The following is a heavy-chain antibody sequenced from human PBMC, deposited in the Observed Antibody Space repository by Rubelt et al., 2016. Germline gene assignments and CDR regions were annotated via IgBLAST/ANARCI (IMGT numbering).Heavy chain of an antibody. Sequence: ELQLVESGGGLVQPGGSLRLSCAASGFTFSSYWMHWVRQAPGEGLVWVSRLIRDASSALYAASVKGRFTTSKHHANGRLERQMNGPRAEETAVYYCATGLREAVDRWGQGTLVTVSS. D-gene: IGHD4-17*01. CDR1: GFTFSSYW. J-gene: IGHJ5*02. CDR2: LIRDASSA. CDR3: ATGLREAVDR. V-gene: IGHV3-74*01.